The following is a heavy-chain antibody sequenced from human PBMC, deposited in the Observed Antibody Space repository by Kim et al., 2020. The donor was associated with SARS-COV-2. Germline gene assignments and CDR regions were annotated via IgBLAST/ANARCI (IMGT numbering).Heavy chain of an antibody. CDR3: ARDSSVVRGVIHYYYGMDV. V-gene: IGHV3-21*01. Sequence: GGSLRLSCAASGFTFSSYSMNWVRQAPGKGLEWVSSISSSSSYIYYADSVKGRFTISRDNAKNSLYLQMNSLRAEDTAVYYCARDSSVVRGVIHYYYGMDVWGQGTTVTVSS. J-gene: IGHJ6*02. D-gene: IGHD3-10*01. CDR1: GFTFSSYS. CDR2: ISSSSSYI.